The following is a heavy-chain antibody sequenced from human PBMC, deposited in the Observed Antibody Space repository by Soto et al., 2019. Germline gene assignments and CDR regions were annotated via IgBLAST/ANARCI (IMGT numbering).Heavy chain of an antibody. D-gene: IGHD3-22*01. CDR1: GFTFSDYE. CDR3: TRFKWLPDY. V-gene: IGHV3-48*03. Sequence: EVQLVESGGGLVQPGGSLRLSCAASGFTFSDYEMNWVRQAPGKGLEWVAYISRSSEAIYYADSVKGRFTMSRDNAKNSLYLQMNSLRAEDTALYYCTRFKWLPDYWGQGTLVTVSS. J-gene: IGHJ4*02. CDR2: ISRSSEAI.